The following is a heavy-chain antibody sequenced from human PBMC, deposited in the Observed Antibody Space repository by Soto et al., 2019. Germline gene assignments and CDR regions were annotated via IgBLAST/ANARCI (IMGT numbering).Heavy chain of an antibody. V-gene: IGHV4-4*07. CDR3: ALEPGVAAAAITWFDP. Sequence: SETLSRTCTVSGASMNSCHWSWSRQPAGKGLGWIGHIHSSGSTNYNPSLKSRVTMSVYTSTNQFSLMLISLSSADTAVYYCALEPGVAAAAITWFDPWGQGSLVTVST. CDR1: GASMNSCH. J-gene: IGHJ5*02. D-gene: IGHD6-25*01. CDR2: IHSSGST.